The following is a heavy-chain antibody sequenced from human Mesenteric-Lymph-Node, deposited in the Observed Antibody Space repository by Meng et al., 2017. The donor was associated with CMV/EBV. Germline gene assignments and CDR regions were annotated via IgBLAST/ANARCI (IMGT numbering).Heavy chain of an antibody. CDR3: VRAGRYFDWVLPPMYVLDV. J-gene: IGHJ6*02. CDR1: GAYLNSGDSY. Sequence: SETLSLTCTVSGAYLNSGDSYWGWVRQSPGKGLEWIGCIYYSGVTDYNASFESRLTISLDTSKNQFSLKLNSVTAADTAVYYCVRAGRYFDWVLPPMYVLDVWGQGTTVTVSS. D-gene: IGHD3-9*01. V-gene: IGHV4-30-4*08. CDR2: IYYSGVT.